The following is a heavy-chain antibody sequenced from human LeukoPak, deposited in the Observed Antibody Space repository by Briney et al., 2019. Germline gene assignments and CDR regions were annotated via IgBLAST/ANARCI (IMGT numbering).Heavy chain of an antibody. Sequence: ASVKVSCKASGYTFTSYYMHWARQAPGQGLEWMGIINPSGGSTSYAQKFQGRVTMTRDTSTSTVYMELSSLRSEDTAVYYCARVEVRGALDYWGQGTLVTVSS. J-gene: IGHJ4*02. CDR1: GYTFTSYY. D-gene: IGHD3-10*01. V-gene: IGHV1-46*01. CDR2: INPSGGST. CDR3: ARVEVRGALDY.